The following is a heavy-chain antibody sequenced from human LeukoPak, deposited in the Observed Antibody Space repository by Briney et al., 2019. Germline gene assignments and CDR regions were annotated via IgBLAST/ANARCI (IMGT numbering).Heavy chain of an antibody. D-gene: IGHD3-22*01. Sequence: GGSLRLSCAASGFTFSSYGMHWVRQAPGKGLDWVVFIRYDGSEKDYADSVKGRFTISRDNSKNTVYLEMNSLRAEDTAVYYCAKDLTYDTTGFDYWGQGTLVTVSS. CDR3: AKDLTYDTTGFDY. CDR1: GFTFSSYG. J-gene: IGHJ4*02. V-gene: IGHV3-30*02. CDR2: IRYDGSEK.